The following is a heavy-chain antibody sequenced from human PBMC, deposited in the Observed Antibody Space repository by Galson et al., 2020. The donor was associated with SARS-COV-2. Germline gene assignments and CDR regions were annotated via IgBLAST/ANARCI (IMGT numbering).Heavy chain of an antibody. CDR2: ISRSSTTI. V-gene: IGHV3-48*01. CDR3: ARGYGAS. Sequence: GESLKISCAASGFIFSDYSMSWVRQAPGKGLEWVSYISRSSTTINYADSVKGRFTISRDNAKNSLLLQMNSLRGDDTAVYYCARGYGASWGQGTLVTVSS. D-gene: IGHD5-18*01. J-gene: IGHJ5*02. CDR1: GFIFSDYS.